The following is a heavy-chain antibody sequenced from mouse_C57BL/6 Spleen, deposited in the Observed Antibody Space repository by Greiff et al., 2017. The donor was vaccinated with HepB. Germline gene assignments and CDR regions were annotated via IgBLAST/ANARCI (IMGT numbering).Heavy chain of an antibody. CDR1: GYAFSSSW. Sequence: QVQLQQSGPELVKPGASVKISCKASGYAFSSSWMNWVKQRPGKGLEWIGRIYPGDGDTNYNGKFKGKATLTADKSSSTAYMQLSSLTSEDSAVYYCARRRIYEGYCEGALDYWGQGTSVTVSS. CDR2: IYPGDGDT. CDR3: ARRRIYEGYCEGALDY. V-gene: IGHV1-82*01. D-gene: IGHD2-3*01. J-gene: IGHJ4*01.